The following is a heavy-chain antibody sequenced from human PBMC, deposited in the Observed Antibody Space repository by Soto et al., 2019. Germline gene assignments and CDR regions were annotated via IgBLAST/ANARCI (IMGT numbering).Heavy chain of an antibody. J-gene: IGHJ6*02. CDR1: GGTFSSYA. D-gene: IGHD3-22*01. Sequence: GASVKVSCKASGGTFSSYAISWVRQAPGQGLEWMGGIIPIFGTANYAQKFQGRVTITADESTSTAYMELSSLRSEDTAVYYCARFGRKRYYYDSSGYYHYYGMDVWGQGTTVTVSS. CDR3: ARFGRKRYYYDSSGYYHYYGMDV. CDR2: IIPIFGTA. V-gene: IGHV1-69*13.